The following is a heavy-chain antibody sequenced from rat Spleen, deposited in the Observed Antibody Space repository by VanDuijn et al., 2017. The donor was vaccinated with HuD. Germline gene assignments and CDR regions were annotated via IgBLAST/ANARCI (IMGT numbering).Heavy chain of an antibody. D-gene: IGHD1-11*01. CDR1: GFTFDDHF. Sequence: EVKLVESGGGLVQPGRSLKLSCAASGFTFDDHFMAWVRQAPTKGLEWVATISYEGSSTYYGDSVKGRFTISRDNEKITLYLQMNSLRSEDTATYYCARRWNYGGYYFDYWGQGTLVTVSS. CDR2: ISYEGSST. CDR3: ARRWNYGGYYFDY. V-gene: IGHV5-22*01. J-gene: IGHJ3*01.